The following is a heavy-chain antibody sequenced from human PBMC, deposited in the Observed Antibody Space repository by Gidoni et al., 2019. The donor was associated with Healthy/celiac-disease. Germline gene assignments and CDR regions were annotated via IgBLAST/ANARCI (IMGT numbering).Heavy chain of an antibody. D-gene: IGHD3-10*01. Sequence: QVQLVQSGAEVKKPGASVKVSCKVSGYTLTALSMPWVRQAPGKGLEWMGGFDPEDGETIYAQKFQGRVTMTEDTSTDTAYMELSSLRSEDTAVYYCARGLRFYYYGSGSSTNWFDPWGQGTLVTVSS. CDR2: FDPEDGET. V-gene: IGHV1-24*01. J-gene: IGHJ5*02. CDR3: ARGLRFYYYGSGSSTNWFDP. CDR1: GYTLTALS.